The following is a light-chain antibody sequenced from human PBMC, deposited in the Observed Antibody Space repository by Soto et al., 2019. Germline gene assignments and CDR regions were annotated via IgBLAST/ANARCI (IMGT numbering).Light chain of an antibody. CDR1: SSDVGSYNL. CDR2: EFS. CDR3: CSYAGSSTL. Sequence: QSALTQPASVSGSPGQSITISCTGTSSDVGSYNLVSWYQQHPGKAPKLMIYEFSKRPSGVSNRFSGSKSGNTASLTISGRQAEDEADYYCCSYAGSSTLFGPGTKLTVL. J-gene: IGLJ1*01. V-gene: IGLV2-23*02.